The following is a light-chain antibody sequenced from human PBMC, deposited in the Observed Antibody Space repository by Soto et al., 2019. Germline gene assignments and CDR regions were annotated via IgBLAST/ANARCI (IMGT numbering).Light chain of an antibody. CDR2: DAA. Sequence: EIVMRQSPATLSVSPGERATHSCRASQSVSSNLAWYQQKPGQAPRLLIYDAATRATGIPARFSGSRSGTEFTLTISSLQSEDFAVYYCQQYDNWPPYTFGQGTKLEIK. J-gene: IGKJ2*01. CDR1: QSVSSN. CDR3: QQYDNWPPYT. V-gene: IGKV3-15*01.